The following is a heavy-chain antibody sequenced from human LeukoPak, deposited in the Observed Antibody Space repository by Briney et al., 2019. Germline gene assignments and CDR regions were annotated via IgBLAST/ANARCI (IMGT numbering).Heavy chain of an antibody. CDR1: GFTFSSYS. J-gene: IGHJ4*02. V-gene: IGHV3-21*01. CDR3: ARDDRRYSYLPYYFDY. Sequence: GGSLRLSCAASGFTFSSYSMNWVRQAPGKGLEWVSSISSSSSYIYYADSVKGRFTISRDIAKNSLYLQMNSLRAEDTAVYYCARDDRRYSYLPYYFDYWGQGTLVTVSS. D-gene: IGHD5-18*01. CDR2: ISSSSSYI.